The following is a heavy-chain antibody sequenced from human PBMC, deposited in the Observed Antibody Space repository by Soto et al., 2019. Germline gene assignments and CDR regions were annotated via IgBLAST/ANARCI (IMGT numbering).Heavy chain of an antibody. Sequence: GGSLRLSCAASGLSFSDYYMSWIRQAPGKGLEWVSAISGSGGTTYYADSVKGRFTFSRDNSKKTLYLHMNGLSAEDTAVYFCARDIYYDASGYFDYWGQGTQVTVSS. CDR1: GLSFSDYY. V-gene: IGHV3-23*01. D-gene: IGHD3-22*01. J-gene: IGHJ4*02. CDR2: ISGSGGTT. CDR3: ARDIYYDASGYFDY.